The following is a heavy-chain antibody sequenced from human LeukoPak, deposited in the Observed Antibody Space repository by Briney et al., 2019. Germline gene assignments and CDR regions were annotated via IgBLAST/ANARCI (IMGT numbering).Heavy chain of an antibody. CDR2: ISWNSGSI. D-gene: IGHD6-13*01. CDR3: AKGIAAAGRDPFDY. CDR1: GFTFDDYA. J-gene: IGHJ4*02. Sequence: GGSLRLSCAASGFTFDDYAMHWVRQAPGKGLEWVSGISWNSGSIGYADSVKGRFTISRDNAKNSLYLQMNSLRAEDTALYYCAKGIAAAGRDPFDYWGQGTLVTVSS. V-gene: IGHV3-9*01.